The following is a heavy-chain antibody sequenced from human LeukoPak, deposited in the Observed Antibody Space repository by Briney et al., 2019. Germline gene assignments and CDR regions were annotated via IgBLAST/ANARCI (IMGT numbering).Heavy chain of an antibody. Sequence: PSETLSLTCAVSGGSISSSNWWSWVRQPPGKGLEWIGEIYHSGSTNYNPSLKSRVTISVDTSKNQFSLKVKSVIAADTAVYYCARGDVDPYVFDIWGQGTMVTVSS. D-gene: IGHD3-10*02. V-gene: IGHV4-4*02. CDR1: GGSISSSNW. J-gene: IGHJ3*02. CDR2: IYHSGST. CDR3: ARGDVDPYVFDI.